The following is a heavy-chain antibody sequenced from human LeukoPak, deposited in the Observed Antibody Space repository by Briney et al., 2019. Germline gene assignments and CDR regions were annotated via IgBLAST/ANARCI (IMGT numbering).Heavy chain of an antibody. CDR3: ARIRDGSNFGRGLDS. CDR1: GFTVSSNY. V-gene: IGHV3-53*01. Sequence: GGSLRLSCAASGFTVSSNYMSWVRQAPGKGLEWVSVIYSGGSTYYADSVKGRFTISRDNFKNTLYLRMDSLRAEDTAVYYCARIRDGSNFGRGLDSWGQGTLVTVSS. D-gene: IGHD5-24*01. J-gene: IGHJ4*02. CDR2: IYSGGST.